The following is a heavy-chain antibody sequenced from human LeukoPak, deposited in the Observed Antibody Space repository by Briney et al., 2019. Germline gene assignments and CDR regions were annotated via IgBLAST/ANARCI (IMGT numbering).Heavy chain of an antibody. CDR1: GGSFSGYY. D-gene: IGHD3-22*01. J-gene: IGHJ4*02. CDR3: ARWDDSSGYYYFVY. CDR2: INHSGST. V-gene: IGHV4-34*01. Sequence: SETLSLTCAVYGGSFSGYYWSWIRQPPGKGLEWIGEINHSGSTNYNPSLKSRVTISVDTSKNQFSLKLSSVTAADTAVYYCARWDDSSGYYYFVYWGQGTLVTVSS.